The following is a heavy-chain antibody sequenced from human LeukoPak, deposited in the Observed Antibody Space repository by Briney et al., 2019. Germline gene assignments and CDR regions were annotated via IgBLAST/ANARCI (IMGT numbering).Heavy chain of an antibody. J-gene: IGHJ6*03. V-gene: IGHV4-34*01. CDR2: INHSGST. CDR3: ARASYDSYYYYMDV. Sequence: SETLSLTCAVYGGSFSGYYWSWIRQPPGKGLEWIGEINHSGSTNYNPSLKSRVTISVDTSKNQFSLKLSSVTAADTAVYYCARASYDSYYYYMDVWGKGTTVTISS. D-gene: IGHD5-18*01. CDR1: GGSFSGYY.